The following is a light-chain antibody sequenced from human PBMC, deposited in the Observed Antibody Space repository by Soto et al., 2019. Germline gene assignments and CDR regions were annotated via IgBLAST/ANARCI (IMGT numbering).Light chain of an antibody. V-gene: IGKV2-28*01. CDR1: PSLLHGSNHY. CDR3: MQALETPDT. J-gene: IGKJ2*01. CDR2: LNS. Sequence: IVMTQSPLSLPVTPGESASISCSSSPSLLHGSNHYLDWYLQKPGQSPQLLIHLNSNRASGVPDRFSGSGTGTDFTLKSNTVEAEDVGIYYCMQALETPDTFGQGTKLEIK.